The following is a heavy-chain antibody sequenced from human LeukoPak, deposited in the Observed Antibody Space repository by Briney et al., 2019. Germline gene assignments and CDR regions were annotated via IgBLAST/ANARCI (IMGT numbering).Heavy chain of an antibody. CDR2: IWYDGSKK. Sequence: GGSLRLSCAASGFTLKSYSMNWVRQAPGKGPEWVAVIWYDGSKKYYADSVKGRFTISRDNSKNTLYLQMNSLRAEDTAVYYCAREGGAVAGNFDYWGQGTLVTVSS. CDR3: AREGGAVAGNFDY. V-gene: IGHV3-33*08. J-gene: IGHJ4*02. CDR1: GFTLKSYS. D-gene: IGHD6-19*01.